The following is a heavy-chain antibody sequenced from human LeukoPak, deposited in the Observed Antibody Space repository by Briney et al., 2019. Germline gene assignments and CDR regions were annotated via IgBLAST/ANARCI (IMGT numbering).Heavy chain of an antibody. Sequence: PSETLSLTCTVSGGSISSSSYYWGWIRQPPGKGLEWIGSIYYSGSTYYNPSLKSRVTISVDTSKNQFSLKLSSVTAADTAVYYCARQSSGESYFDYWVQATLVTVSS. D-gene: IGHD4-17*01. CDR2: IYYSGST. V-gene: IGHV4-39*01. CDR3: ARQSSGESYFDY. CDR1: GGSISSSSYY. J-gene: IGHJ4*02.